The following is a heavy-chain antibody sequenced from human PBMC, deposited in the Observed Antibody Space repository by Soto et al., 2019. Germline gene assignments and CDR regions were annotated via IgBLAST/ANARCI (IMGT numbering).Heavy chain of an antibody. Sequence: QVPLKESGPVLVKPPETLTLTCNVSGFSLSNAKVGVSWIRQPPGKALEWLAHIFSNDEKSYSTSLKSRLTISKDSSKSQVVLTMTNVDPVDTATYYCAVSAGWFDPWGQGTLVIVSS. J-gene: IGHJ5*02. CDR2: IFSNDEK. CDR3: AVSAGWFDP. CDR1: GFSLSNAKVG. V-gene: IGHV2-26*01.